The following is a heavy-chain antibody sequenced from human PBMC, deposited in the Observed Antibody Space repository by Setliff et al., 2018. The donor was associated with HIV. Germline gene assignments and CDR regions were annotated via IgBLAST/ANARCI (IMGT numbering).Heavy chain of an antibody. V-gene: IGHV2-70*11. CDR1: GFSLNTSGLC. D-gene: IGHD2-15*01. Sequence: SGPTLVNPTPPVTLTCTFSGFSLNTSGLCVTWIRQPPGKAPEWLARIDWDDDEHYTSPLKNRLDISNDTSKNQVVLKMTNMDPADTATYYCARSFVGGYCSCFACVIDYWGQGIGVTVSS. CDR2: IDWDDDE. CDR3: ARSFVGGYCSCFACVIDY. J-gene: IGHJ4*02.